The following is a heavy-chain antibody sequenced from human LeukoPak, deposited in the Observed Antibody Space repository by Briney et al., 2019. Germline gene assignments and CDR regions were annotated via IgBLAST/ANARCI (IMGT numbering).Heavy chain of an antibody. D-gene: IGHD3-10*01. J-gene: IGHJ4*02. CDR1: GGSISSYY. CDR2: IYYSGST. Sequence: SETLSLTCTVSGGSISSYYWSWIRQPPGKGLEWIGYIYYSGSTSYNPSLKSRVTISVDTSKNQFSLRLNSVTAADTAVYYCARARPTPGGYYFDYWGQGTLVTVSS. CDR3: ARARPTPGGYYFDY. V-gene: IGHV4-59*08.